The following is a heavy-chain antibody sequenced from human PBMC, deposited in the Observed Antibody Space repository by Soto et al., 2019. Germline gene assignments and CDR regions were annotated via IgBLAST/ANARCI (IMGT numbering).Heavy chain of an antibody. V-gene: IGHV4-34*01. J-gene: IGHJ5*02. CDR1: GGSFSGYY. CDR2: INHSGST. D-gene: IGHD2-8*01. CDR3: VRLIGNSWLDT. Sequence: SETLSLTCAVYGGSFSGYYWSWIRQPPGKGLEWIGEINHSGSTNYNPSLKSRITISPDTSNNQVSLQLNSVTPDDTAVYYCVRLIGNSWLDTWGQGTLVTVSS.